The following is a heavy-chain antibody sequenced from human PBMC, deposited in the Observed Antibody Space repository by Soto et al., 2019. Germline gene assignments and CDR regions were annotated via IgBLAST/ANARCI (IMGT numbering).Heavy chain of an antibody. J-gene: IGHJ6*02. D-gene: IGHD3-10*01. CDR3: ATGGYGSGSYYYYYYYGMDV. V-gene: IGHV3-66*01. Sequence: GGSLRLSCAASGFTVSSNYMSWVRQAPGKGLEWVSVIYSGGSTYYADSVKGRFTISRDNSKNTLYLQMNSLRAEDTAVYYCATGGYGSGSYYYYYYYGMDVWGQGTTVTVSS. CDR2: IYSGGST. CDR1: GFTVSSNY.